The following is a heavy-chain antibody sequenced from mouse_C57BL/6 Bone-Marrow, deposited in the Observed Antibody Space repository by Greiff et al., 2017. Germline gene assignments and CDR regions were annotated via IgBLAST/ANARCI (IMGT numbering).Heavy chain of an antibody. J-gene: IGHJ2*01. CDR3: ARSRRLLDY. CDR2: IYPGSGNT. D-gene: IGHD2-4*01. Sequence: VQLVESGAELVRPGASVKLSCKASGYTFTDYYINWVKQRPGQGLEWIARIYPGSGNTYYNEKFKGKATLTAEKSSSTAYMQLSSLTSEDSAVYFCARSRRLLDYWGQGTTLTVSS. CDR1: GYTFTDYY. V-gene: IGHV1-76*01.